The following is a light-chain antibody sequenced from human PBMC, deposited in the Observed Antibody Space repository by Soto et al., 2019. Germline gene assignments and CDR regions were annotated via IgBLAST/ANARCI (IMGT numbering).Light chain of an antibody. Sequence: ETILTQSPATLSLSPGEGATLSYRASQSVGSSLAWYQQKPGQAPRLLIYAASIRATGIPARFSGSGSGTDFTLTISSLEPEDFAIYYCQQRSNWPGAFGQGTKLEIK. CDR3: QQRSNWPGA. J-gene: IGKJ2*01. CDR2: AAS. V-gene: IGKV3-11*01. CDR1: QSVGSS.